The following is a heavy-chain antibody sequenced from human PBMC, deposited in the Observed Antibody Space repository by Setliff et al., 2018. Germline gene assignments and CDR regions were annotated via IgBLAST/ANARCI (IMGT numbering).Heavy chain of an antibody. D-gene: IGHD1-1*01. CDR3: RQAVVGRDVFDI. CDR2: INQSGSG. Sequence: PGGSLRLSCAASGFTFSSYAMTWVRQAPGKGLEWFGEINQSGSGDYNPSFRGRVTISVDTSKKQFSLTLRYVTAADTALYYCRQAVVGRDVFDIWGQGTVVTV. J-gene: IGHJ3*02. CDR1: GFTFSSYA. V-gene: IGHV4-34*08.